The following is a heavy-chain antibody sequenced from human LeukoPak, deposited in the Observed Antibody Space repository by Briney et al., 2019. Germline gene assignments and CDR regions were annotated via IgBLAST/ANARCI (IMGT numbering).Heavy chain of an antibody. CDR2: IYSGDNT. J-gene: IGHJ4*02. CDR3: AGDSGGHYDNLLSFDY. D-gene: IGHD3-22*01. V-gene: IGHV3-53*01. CDR1: GLPISNNY. Sequence: GGSLRLLCAASGLPISNNYMSCPRQAPGKGLKLASVIYSGDNTHYADSVNGRFTISRDNSKNTLYLQMNNLRAEDTAVYYCAGDSGGHYDNLLSFDYWGQGTLVTVSS.